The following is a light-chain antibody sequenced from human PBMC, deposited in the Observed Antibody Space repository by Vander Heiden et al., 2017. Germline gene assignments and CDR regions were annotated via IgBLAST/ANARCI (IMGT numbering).Light chain of an antibody. CDR2: GPS. V-gene: IGKV3-20*01. J-gene: IGKJ4*01. Sequence: DIVLTPSPGTLSLSPGQRATLSCRASQSVSRNFVAWYQQKPGQAPRLLIYGPSNRASGIPDRFSGGGSGTDFILTISRLEPEDFAMYYCQQYGSSPPLTFGGGTKVEIK. CDR3: QQYGSSPPLT. CDR1: QSVSRNF.